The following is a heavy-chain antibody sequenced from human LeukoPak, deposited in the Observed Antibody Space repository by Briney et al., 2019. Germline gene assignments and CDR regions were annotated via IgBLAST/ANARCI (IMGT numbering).Heavy chain of an antibody. CDR1: GYSLTSYW. Sequence: GESLKISCKGSGYSLTSYWIGWVRQMPGKGLEWMGIIYPGDSDTRYSPSFQGQVTISADKSISTAYLQWSSLKASDTAMYYCARRVGYSYGYGRYYYYGMDVWGQGTTVTVSS. V-gene: IGHV5-51*01. CDR3: ARRVGYSYGYGRYYYYGMDV. D-gene: IGHD5-18*01. J-gene: IGHJ6*02. CDR2: IYPGDSDT.